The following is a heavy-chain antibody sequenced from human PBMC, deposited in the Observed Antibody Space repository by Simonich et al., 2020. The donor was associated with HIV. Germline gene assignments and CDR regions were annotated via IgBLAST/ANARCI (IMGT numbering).Heavy chain of an antibody. Sequence: QVQLVQSGAEVKKPGASVKVSCKASGYTFTGYYMHWVRQAPGQGLEWSGRRTPHSGGTNDAQILQGRCTMTRDTSISTAYMELSRLRSDDTAIYYCARAYCSGGRCYDAFDIWGQGTMVTVSS. CDR1: GYTFTGYY. V-gene: IGHV1-2*06. D-gene: IGHD2-15*01. CDR3: ARAYCSGGRCYDAFDI. J-gene: IGHJ3*02. CDR2: RTPHSGGT.